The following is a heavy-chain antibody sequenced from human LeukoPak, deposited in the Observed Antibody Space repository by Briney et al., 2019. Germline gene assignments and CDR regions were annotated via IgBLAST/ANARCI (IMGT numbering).Heavy chain of an antibody. J-gene: IGHJ3*02. V-gene: IGHV4-39*07. CDR1: GGSISSSSYY. D-gene: IGHD5-24*01. CDR3: ARLVGSRDGYNSGAFDI. CDR2: IYYSGST. Sequence: SETLSLTCTVSGGSISSSSYYWGWIRQPPGKGLEWIGSIYYSGSTYYNPSLKSRVTISVDTSKNQFSLKLSSVTAADTAVYYCARLVGSRDGYNSGAFDIWGQGTMVTVSS.